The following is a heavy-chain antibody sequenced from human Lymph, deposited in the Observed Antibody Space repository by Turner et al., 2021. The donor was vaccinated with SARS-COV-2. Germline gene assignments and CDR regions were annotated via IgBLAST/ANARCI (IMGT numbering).Heavy chain of an antibody. CDR2: TIPIFGIA. Sequence: QVQLVQSGAEVKKPGSSVKVSCKASGGTFSTYAISWVLQAPGQGLEWLGGTIPIFGIANYAQKFQGRVTITADKFTSTAYMELSSLRSEDTAVYYCARDATGPLGYWGRGTLVTVSS. CDR3: ARDATGPLGY. CDR1: GGTFSTYA. D-gene: IGHD1-1*01. V-gene: IGHV1-69*10. J-gene: IGHJ4*02.